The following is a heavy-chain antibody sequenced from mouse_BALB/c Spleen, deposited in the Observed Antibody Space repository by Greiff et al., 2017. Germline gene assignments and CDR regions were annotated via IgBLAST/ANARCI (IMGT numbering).Heavy chain of an antibody. CDR2: IWGDGST. CDR1: GFSLTGYG. CDR3: ARGNYYGYVSYAMDY. D-gene: IGHD1-2*01. V-gene: IGHV2-6-7*01. J-gene: IGHJ4*01. Sequence: QVQLKQSGPGLVAPSQSLSITCTVSGFSLTGYGVNWVRQPPGKGLEWLGMIWGDGSTDYNSALKSRLSISKDNSKSQVFLKMNRLQTDDTARYYCARGNYYGYVSYAMDYWGQGTSVTVSS.